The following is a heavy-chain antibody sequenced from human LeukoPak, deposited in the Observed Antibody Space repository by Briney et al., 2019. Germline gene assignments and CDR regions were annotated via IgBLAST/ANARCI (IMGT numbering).Heavy chain of an antibody. Sequence: GGSLRLSCAASGFTFSSYAVSWVRQAPGKGLEWVSSISDSGDSTYYADSVRGRFTISRDNSKNTLYLQMNSLRAEDTAVYYCAEGLPGVTPFDYWGQGTLVTVSS. CDR3: AEGLPGVTPFDY. V-gene: IGHV3-23*01. J-gene: IGHJ4*02. CDR1: GFTFSSYA. D-gene: IGHD5-18*01. CDR2: ISDSGDST.